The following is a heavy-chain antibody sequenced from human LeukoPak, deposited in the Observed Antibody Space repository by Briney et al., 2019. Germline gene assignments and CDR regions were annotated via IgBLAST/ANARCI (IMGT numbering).Heavy chain of an antibody. CDR3: ARDLHYGTGSYPLY. CDR1: GFTFSDYW. Sequence: GGSLRLSYVTSGFTFSDYWMHWVRQAPGKGLVWVARSNSDGIITSYADSVKGRFTISRDNAKNTLYLQMNTLRVEDTAVYYCARDLHYGTGSYPLYWGQGTLVTVSS. D-gene: IGHD3-10*01. CDR2: SNSDGIIT. V-gene: IGHV3-74*01. J-gene: IGHJ4*02.